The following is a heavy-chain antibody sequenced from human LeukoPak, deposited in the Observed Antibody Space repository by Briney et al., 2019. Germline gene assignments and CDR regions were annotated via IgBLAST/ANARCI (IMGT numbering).Heavy chain of an antibody. CDR3: ARLYFYSSGRAGWFDP. CDR2: IYPGDSDA. CDR1: GYSFTSYW. V-gene: IGHV5-51*01. D-gene: IGHD3-10*01. Sequence: GESLKISCKASGYSFTSYWIGWVRQMRGKGLEWMGIIYPGDSDARDSPSFQGQVTISADNSSSTAYVQWNRMKASDTAIYYCARLYFYSSGRAGWFDPWGQGTLVTVSS. J-gene: IGHJ5*02.